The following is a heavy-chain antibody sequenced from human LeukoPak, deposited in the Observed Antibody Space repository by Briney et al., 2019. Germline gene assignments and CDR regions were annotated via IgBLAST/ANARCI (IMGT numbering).Heavy chain of an antibody. CDR3: ASRSNGDSSFDY. V-gene: IGHV4-39*01. CDR2: IYYSGST. J-gene: IGHJ4*02. Sequence: SETLSLTCTVSGGSINSNSYYWGWIRQPPGKGLEWIGTIYYSGSTYYNPSLKSRVTISVDTSKNQFSLRLSSATAADTAVYYCASRSNGDSSFDYWGQGTLVTVSS. CDR1: GGSINSNSYY. D-gene: IGHD2-21*02.